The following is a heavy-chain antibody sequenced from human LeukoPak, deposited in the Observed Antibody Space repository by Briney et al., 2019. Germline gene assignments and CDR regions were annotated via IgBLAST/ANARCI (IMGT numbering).Heavy chain of an antibody. CDR2: ISGSGGST. J-gene: IGHJ4*02. D-gene: IGHD6-6*01. V-gene: IGHV3-23*01. Sequence: PGGSLRLSCAASGFTFSSYAMSWVRQAPGKGLEWVSAISGSGGSTYYADSVKGRFTISRDNSKNTLYLQMNSLRAEDTAVYYCAKRKYSSSSMDYYFDYWGQGTLVTVSS. CDR1: GFTFSSYA. CDR3: AKRKYSSSSMDYYFDY.